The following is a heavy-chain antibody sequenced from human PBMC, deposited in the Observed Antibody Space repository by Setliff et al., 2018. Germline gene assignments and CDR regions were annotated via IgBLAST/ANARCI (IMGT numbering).Heavy chain of an antibody. D-gene: IGHD3-10*01. V-gene: IGHV5-51*01. CDR3: ARHPYYYGSGTYLANNNRWFDP. Sequence: RGESLKSSCKGSGYSFSTCWIGWLRQMPGKGLELMGIIYPGNSITRYSPYFQGQVTISVDKSINTAYLQWSSLRASDTAIYYCARHPYYYGSGTYLANNNRWFDPWGQGTLVTVSS. CDR2: IYPGNSIT. J-gene: IGHJ5*02. CDR1: GYSFSTCW.